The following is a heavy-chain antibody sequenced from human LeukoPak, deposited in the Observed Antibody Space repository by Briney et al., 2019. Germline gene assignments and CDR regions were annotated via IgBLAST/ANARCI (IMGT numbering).Heavy chain of an antibody. Sequence: GGSLRLSCAASGFTFSTYGMHWVRQAPGKGLDWVAFIWYDGNEKHYADSVKGRFTISRDNAKNSLYLQMNSLRAEDTAVYYCARDLGTTVTTYLDYWGQGTLVTVSS. CDR1: GFTFSTYG. CDR2: IWYDGNEK. CDR3: ARDLGTTVTTYLDY. V-gene: IGHV3-33*01. D-gene: IGHD4-17*01. J-gene: IGHJ4*02.